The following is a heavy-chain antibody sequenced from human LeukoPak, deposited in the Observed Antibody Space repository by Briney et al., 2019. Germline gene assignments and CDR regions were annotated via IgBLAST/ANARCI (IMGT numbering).Heavy chain of an antibody. D-gene: IGHD6-19*01. J-gene: IGHJ4*02. V-gene: IGHV3-72*01. CDR2: SRNKANSYTT. Sequence: WGSLRLSCVGSGFTFSDHYMDWVRQAPGKGLEWVGRSRNKANSYTTQYAASVKGRFTISRDDSKNSLYLQMNSLKTEDTAVYYCAISSGWYYFDYWGQGTLVTISS. CDR1: GFTFSDHY. CDR3: AISSGWYYFDY.